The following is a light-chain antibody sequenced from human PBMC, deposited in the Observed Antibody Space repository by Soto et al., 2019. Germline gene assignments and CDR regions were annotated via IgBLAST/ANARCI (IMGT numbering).Light chain of an antibody. CDR1: SSDVGAYNY. J-gene: IGLJ2*01. Sequence: QSALTQPPSASGSPGQSVTISCTGTSSDVGAYNYVPWYQQYPGKAPKLIIYEVNKRPSGVPDRFSGCKSGNTASLPVSGLQADDESDYYCSSYAGSNNLLFGGGTNLTVL. V-gene: IGLV2-8*01. CDR3: SSYAGSNNLL. CDR2: EVN.